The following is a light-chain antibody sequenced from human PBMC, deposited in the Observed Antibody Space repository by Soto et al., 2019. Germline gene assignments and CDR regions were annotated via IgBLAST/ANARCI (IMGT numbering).Light chain of an antibody. CDR1: SMNFGGYNN. CDR3: SSYAGSNNFGV. V-gene: IGLV2-8*01. CDR2: EVS. J-gene: IGLJ1*01. Sequence: QSVLTQPPSASGSPGQSVTISCTVTSMNFGGYNNFSWYQHHPGKAPKPMIYEVSSRPSGVPDRFSGSKSGNTASLTVSGLQAEDEADYYCSSYAGSNNFGVFGTGTKLTVL.